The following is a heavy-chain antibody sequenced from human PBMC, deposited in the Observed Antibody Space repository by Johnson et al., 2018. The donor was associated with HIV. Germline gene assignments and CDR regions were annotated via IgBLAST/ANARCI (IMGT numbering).Heavy chain of an antibody. CDR2: ISSNGGST. J-gene: IGHJ3*02. D-gene: IGHD4-17*01. Sequence: VQLVESGGGVVQPGRSLRLSCAASGFTFSSYAMHWVRQAPGKGLEYVSAISSNGGSTYYANSVKGRFTISRDNSKNTLYLQMGSLRVEDMAVYYCAKDQYRKLTTVAGIWGQGTMVTVSS. V-gene: IGHV3-64*01. CDR1: GFTFSSYA. CDR3: AKDQYRKLTTVAGI.